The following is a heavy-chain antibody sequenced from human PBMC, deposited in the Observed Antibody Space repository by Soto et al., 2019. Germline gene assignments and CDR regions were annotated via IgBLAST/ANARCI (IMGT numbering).Heavy chain of an antibody. CDR3: TGTVFVVSKTAAMMGNDALWFDY. CDR2: IYYSGIT. J-gene: IGHJ4*02. CDR1: GGSISSSSYY. V-gene: IGHV4-39*01. D-gene: IGHD2-2*01. Sequence: QLQLQESGPGLVKPSENLSLTCTVSGGSISSSSYYWGWIRQPPGKGLEWIGSIYYSGITYYNPSLKSRLTISLETSNNQFSKKLSSVTDAETAVYNHTGTVFVVSKTAAMMGNDALWFDYWCQGTLVTDSS.